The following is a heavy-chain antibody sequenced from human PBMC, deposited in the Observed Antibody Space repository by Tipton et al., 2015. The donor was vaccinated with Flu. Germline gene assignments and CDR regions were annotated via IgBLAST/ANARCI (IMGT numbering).Heavy chain of an antibody. V-gene: IGHV4-38-2*02. D-gene: IGHD2-8*02. CDR1: GYSISSNYY. CDR2: IYHSGSA. Sequence: LSLTCTVSGYSISSNYYWGWIRQAPGTGLEWIGSIYHSGSAYYSPSLKSRVTISLDTSKNQFSLRLSTVTAADAAVYYCARTGGGNDWYDYYGMDVWGQGTTVTISS. CDR3: ARTGGGNDWYDYYGMDV. J-gene: IGHJ6*02.